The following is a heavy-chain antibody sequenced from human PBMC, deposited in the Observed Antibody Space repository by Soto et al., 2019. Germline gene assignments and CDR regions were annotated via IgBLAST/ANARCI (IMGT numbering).Heavy chain of an antibody. J-gene: IGHJ3*02. CDR3: AKDLGRVVAATDAFDI. CDR1: GFTFSSYA. V-gene: IGHV3-23*01. CDR2: ISGSGGST. Sequence: GGSLRLSCAASGFTFSSYAMSWVRQAPGKGLEWVSAISGSGGSTYYADSVKGRFTISRDNSKNTLYLQMNSLRAEDTAVYYCAKDLGRVVAATDAFDIWGQGTMVTVSS. D-gene: IGHD2-15*01.